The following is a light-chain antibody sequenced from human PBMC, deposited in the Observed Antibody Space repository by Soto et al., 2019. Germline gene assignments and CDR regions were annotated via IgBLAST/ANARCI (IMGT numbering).Light chain of an antibody. CDR3: QQYDTSPCT. Sequence: EIVLTQSPVTLSFSPGERSTLSCGTSQSLTTNYLAWYQQKPGQAPRLLIYDASSRATGIPDRFSGSGSGTDFTLTISRLEPEDFALYFCQQYDTSPCTFGQGTKVDIK. V-gene: IGKV3-20*01. CDR2: DAS. CDR1: QSLTTNY. J-gene: IGKJ1*01.